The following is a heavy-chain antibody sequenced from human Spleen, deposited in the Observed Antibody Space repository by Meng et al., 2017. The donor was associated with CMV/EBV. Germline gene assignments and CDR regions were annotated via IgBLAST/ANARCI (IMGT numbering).Heavy chain of an antibody. D-gene: IGHD3-3*01. CDR1: GGSISSSSYY. CDR2: IYYSGST. V-gene: IGHV4-39*07. J-gene: IGHJ5*02. CDR3: ARDVRAIFGVVGGWGDH. Sequence: SETLSLTCTVSGGSISSSSYYWGWLRQPPGKGREWIGSIYYSGSTYYNPSLKSRVTISVDTSKNQFSLKLSSVTAADTAVYYCARDVRAIFGVVGGWGDHWGQGTLVTVSS.